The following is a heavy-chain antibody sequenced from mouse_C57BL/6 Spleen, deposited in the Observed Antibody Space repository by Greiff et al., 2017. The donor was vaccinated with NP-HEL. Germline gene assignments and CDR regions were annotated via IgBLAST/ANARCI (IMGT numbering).Heavy chain of an antibody. Sequence: EVQGVESGGGLVKPGGSLKLSCAASGFTFSSYAMSWVRQTPEKRLEWVATISDGGSYTYYPDNVKGRFTISRDNAKNNLYLQMSHLKSEDTAMYYCATYDEGAWFAYWGQGTLVTVSA. CDR3: ATYDEGAWFAY. CDR1: GFTFSSYA. J-gene: IGHJ3*01. D-gene: IGHD2-12*01. CDR2: ISDGGSYT. V-gene: IGHV5-4*01.